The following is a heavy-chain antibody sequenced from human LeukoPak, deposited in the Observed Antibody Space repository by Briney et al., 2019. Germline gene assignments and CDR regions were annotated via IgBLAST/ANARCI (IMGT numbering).Heavy chain of an antibody. D-gene: IGHD6-13*01. CDR1: GFTFSSYS. CDR2: ISSSSSYI. V-gene: IGHV3-21*01. CDR3: ARDRSGSSWPDAFDI. Sequence: GGSLRLSCAASGFTFSSYSMNWVRQVPGKGLEWVSSISSSSSYIYYADSVKGRFTISRDNAKNSLYLQMNSLRAEDTAVYYCARDRSGSSWPDAFDIWGQGTMVTVSS. J-gene: IGHJ3*02.